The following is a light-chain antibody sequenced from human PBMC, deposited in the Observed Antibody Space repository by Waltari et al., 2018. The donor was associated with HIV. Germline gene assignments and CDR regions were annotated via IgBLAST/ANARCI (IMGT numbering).Light chain of an antibody. J-gene: IGLJ3*02. CDR3: SSYTSSHTLV. CDR1: ISDVGTFDS. Sequence: QSALPHPASLSGSPGQSITLSCTGTISDVGTFDSVSSYQQHPGEAPEHILEAVRGRPSGVANRFSGSKSGNTASLTISGLQTEDEALYFCSSYTSSHTLVFGGGTTLTVL. V-gene: IGLV2-14*03. CDR2: AVR.